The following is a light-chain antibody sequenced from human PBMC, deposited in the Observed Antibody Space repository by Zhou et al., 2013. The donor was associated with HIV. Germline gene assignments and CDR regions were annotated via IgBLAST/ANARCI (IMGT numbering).Light chain of an antibody. CDR3: SQYNSYTT. J-gene: IGKJ2*01. Sequence: DVQMSQSPSSLSASVGDRVSVTCQASRDISVHLNWYHQRPGKAPKLLIFDTSKLEEGVPSRFRGSGSGTQFTLTISSLQPDDFATYYCSQYNSYTTFGQGTKVDMK. CDR2: DTS. V-gene: IGKV1-33*01. CDR1: RDISVH.